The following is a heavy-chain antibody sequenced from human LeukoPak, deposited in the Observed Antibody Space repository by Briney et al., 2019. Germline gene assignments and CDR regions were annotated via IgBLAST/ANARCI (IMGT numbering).Heavy chain of an antibody. D-gene: IGHD6-6*01. V-gene: IGHV3-74*01. Sequence: GGSLRLSCAASGFTFTNYWMHWVRQAPGMGLVWVSRLPPDELGIIYADSVKGRFTVSRDNAKNTVYLQMDNLRVDDTAMYYCVGTIASRGSEYWGQGALVTVPS. CDR2: LPPDELGI. CDR1: GFTFTNYW. CDR3: VGTIASRGSEY. J-gene: IGHJ4*02.